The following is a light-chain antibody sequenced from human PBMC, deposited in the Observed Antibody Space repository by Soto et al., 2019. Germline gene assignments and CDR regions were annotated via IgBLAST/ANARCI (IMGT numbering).Light chain of an antibody. V-gene: IGLV1-40*01. J-gene: IGLJ2*01. CDR3: QSFDTRLNSVV. CDR2: GNN. CDR1: SSNIGAGYD. Sequence: QSLVTQPPSASGALGQRVTISCTGSSSNIGAGYDVHWYQQFPGRAPRLLIFGNNNRPPGVPDRFSGSKSGTSASLDISGLQAADEAEYYCQSFDTRLNSVVFGGGTKVTVL.